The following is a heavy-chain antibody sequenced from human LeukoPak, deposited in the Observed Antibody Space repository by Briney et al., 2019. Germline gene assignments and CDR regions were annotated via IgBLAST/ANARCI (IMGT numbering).Heavy chain of an antibody. CDR3: ARSVARGAFDI. CDR1: GVSISSYY. CDR2: IYHSGST. J-gene: IGHJ3*02. V-gene: IGHV4-59*12. Sequence: SSETLSLTCTVSGVSISSYYWSWIRQPAGKGLEGIGYIYHSGSTYYNPSLKSRVTISVDRSKNQFSLKLSSVTAADTAVYYCARSVARGAFDIWGQGTMVTVSS. D-gene: IGHD2-15*01.